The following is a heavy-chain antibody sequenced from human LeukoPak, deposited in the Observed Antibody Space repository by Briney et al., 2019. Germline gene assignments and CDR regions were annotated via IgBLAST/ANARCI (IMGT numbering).Heavy chain of an antibody. CDR2: ISGSGGST. D-gene: IGHD3-22*01. V-gene: IGHV3-23*01. CDR1: RFTFSSYA. CDR3: AKSPYYDSSGYYYGDY. J-gene: IGHJ4*02. Sequence: GGSLRLSCAASRFTFSSYAMSWVRQAPGKGLEWVSAISGSGGSTYYADSVKGRFTISRDNSKNTLYLQMNSLRVDDTAVYSCAKSPYYDSSGYYYGDYWGQGTLVTVSS.